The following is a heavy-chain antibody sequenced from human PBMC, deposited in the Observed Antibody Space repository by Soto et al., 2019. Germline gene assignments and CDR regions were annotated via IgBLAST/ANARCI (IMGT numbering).Heavy chain of an antibody. V-gene: IGHV4-59*08. CDR3: ARPSPMVRGVIYHYYMDV. J-gene: IGHJ6*03. D-gene: IGHD3-10*01. CDR1: GGSISSYY. CDR2: IYYSGST. Sequence: SETLSLTCTVSGGSISSYYWSWIRQPPGKGLEWIGYIYYSGSTNYNPSLKSRVTISVDTSKNQFSLKLSSVTAADTAVYYCARPSPMVRGVIYHYYMDVWGKGTTVTVSS.